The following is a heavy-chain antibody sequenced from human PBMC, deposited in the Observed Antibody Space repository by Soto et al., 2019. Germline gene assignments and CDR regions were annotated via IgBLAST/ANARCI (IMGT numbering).Heavy chain of an antibody. CDR2: IYHSGST. Sequence: SETLSLTCAVSGGSISSGGYSWSWIRQPPGKGLEWIGYIYHSGSTYYNPSLKSRVTISVDRSKNQFSLKLSSVTAADTAVYYCARGADYGSGSYYLHHYYDMDVWGQGTTVTVSS. CDR1: GGSISSGGYS. D-gene: IGHD3-10*01. J-gene: IGHJ6*02. CDR3: ARGADYGSGSYYLHHYYDMDV. V-gene: IGHV4-30-2*01.